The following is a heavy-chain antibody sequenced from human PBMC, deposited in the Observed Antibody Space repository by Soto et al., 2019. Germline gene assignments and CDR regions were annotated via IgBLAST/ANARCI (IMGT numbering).Heavy chain of an antibody. CDR3: ARERSMGRGVIGYYYCMDV. CDR1: GGTFSSYT. CDR2: IIPILGIA. D-gene: IGHD3-10*01. Sequence: QVQLVQSGAEVKKPGSSVKVSCKASGGTFSSYTISWVRQAPGQGLEWMGRIIPILGIANYAQKFQGRVTITADKSTITAYMELSSLRSEDTAVYYCARERSMGRGVIGYYYCMDVWGQGTTVTVSS. J-gene: IGHJ6*02. V-gene: IGHV1-69*08.